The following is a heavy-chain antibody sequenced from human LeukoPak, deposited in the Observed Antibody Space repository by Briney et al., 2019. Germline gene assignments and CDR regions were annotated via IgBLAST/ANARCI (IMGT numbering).Heavy chain of an antibody. V-gene: IGHV4-39*07. D-gene: IGHD5-12*01. CDR2: IFYSGST. CDR1: GGSISSSSYH. J-gene: IGHJ4*02. Sequence: PSETLSLTCTVSGGSISSSSYHWGWIRQPPGKGLEWIGSIFYSGSTYYNPSLKSRVTISVDTSKSQFSLRLTSVTAADTAVYYCARDSSRSGYDLGRFDYWGQGILVTVSS. CDR3: ARDSSRSGYDLGRFDY.